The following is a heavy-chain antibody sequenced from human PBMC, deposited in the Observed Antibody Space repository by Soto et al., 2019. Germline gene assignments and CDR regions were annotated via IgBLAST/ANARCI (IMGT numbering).Heavy chain of an antibody. CDR1: GFTFSSYG. D-gene: IGHD6-13*01. V-gene: IGHV3-30*18. CDR2: ISYDGSNK. J-gene: IGHJ4*02. Sequence: GGSLRLSCAASGFTFSSYGMHWVRQAPGKGLEWVAVISYDGSNKYYADSVKGRFTISRDNSKNTLYLQMNSLRAEDTAVYYCAKVGQQLVPLDYWGQGTLVTVSS. CDR3: AKVGQQLVPLDY.